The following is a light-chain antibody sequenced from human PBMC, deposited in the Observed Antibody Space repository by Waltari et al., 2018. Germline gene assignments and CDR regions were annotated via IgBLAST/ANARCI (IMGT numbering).Light chain of an antibody. J-gene: IGLJ2*01. CDR2: EVS. Sequence: QSALTQPPSASGSPGQSVTISCTGTSSDVGGYNFVSWYQHHPGKAPRLIIYEVSERPSGAPDRFSGSKSGNTASLTVSGLQAEDEADYYCSSYVANNNPVFGGGTKLTVL. CDR3: SSYVANNNPV. V-gene: IGLV2-8*01. CDR1: SSDVGGYNF.